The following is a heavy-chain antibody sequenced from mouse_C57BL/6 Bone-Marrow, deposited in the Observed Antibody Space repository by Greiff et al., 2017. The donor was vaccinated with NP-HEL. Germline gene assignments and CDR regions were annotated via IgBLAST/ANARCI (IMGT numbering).Heavy chain of an antibody. Sequence: EVQVVESGPGLVKPSQSLSLTCSVTGYSITSGYYWNWIRQFPGNKLEWMGYISYDGSNNYNPSLKNRISITRDTSKNQFFLKLNSVTTEDTATYYCAKGNYYGSSCDYWGQGTTLTVSS. D-gene: IGHD1-1*01. V-gene: IGHV3-6*01. J-gene: IGHJ2*01. CDR2: ISYDGSN. CDR1: GYSITSGYY. CDR3: AKGNYYGSSCDY.